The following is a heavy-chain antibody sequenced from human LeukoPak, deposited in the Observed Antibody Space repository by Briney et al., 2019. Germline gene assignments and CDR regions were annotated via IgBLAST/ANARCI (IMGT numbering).Heavy chain of an antibody. V-gene: IGHV3-23*01. D-gene: IGHD4-17*01. CDR2: ISGSGGST. CDR3: AKDLRFFRDGDYSFDY. J-gene: IGHJ4*02. Sequence: PGGSLRLSCAASGFTFSSYAMSWVRQAPGKGLEGVSAISGSGGSTYYADSVQGRFTISRDNSKNTLYLQMNSLSAEDTAVYYCAKDLRFFRDGDYSFDYWGQGPLVTVSS. CDR1: GFTFSSYA.